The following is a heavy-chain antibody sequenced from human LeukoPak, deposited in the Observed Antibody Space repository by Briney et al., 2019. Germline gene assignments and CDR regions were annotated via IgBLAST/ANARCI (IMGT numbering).Heavy chain of an antibody. CDR3: ARATWGYQFDC. CDR2: IYSSGST. CDR1: GFTFSSYA. Sequence: PGGSLRLSCAASGFTFSSYAMSWVRQAPGKGLEWVSVIYSSGSTYYADSVKNRFTISRDEFNNTVYLQMNSLRVEDTAVYYCARATWGYQFDCWGQGTLVTVSS. V-gene: IGHV3-66*01. J-gene: IGHJ4*02. D-gene: IGHD5-12*01.